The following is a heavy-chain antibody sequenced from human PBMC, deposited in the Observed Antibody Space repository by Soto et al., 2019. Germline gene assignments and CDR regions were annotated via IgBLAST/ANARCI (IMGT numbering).Heavy chain of an antibody. Sequence: EVQLVESGGGLIQPGGSLRLSCAASGFTVSSNYMSWVRQAPGKGLEWVSVIYSGGSTYYADSVKGRFTISRDNSKNTLYLQRNSLRAEDTAVYYCAAQERYNWNPNPTYWGQGTLGTVSS. V-gene: IGHV3-53*01. CDR1: GFTVSSNY. J-gene: IGHJ4*02. D-gene: IGHD1-20*01. CDR3: AAQERYNWNPNPTY. CDR2: IYSGGST.